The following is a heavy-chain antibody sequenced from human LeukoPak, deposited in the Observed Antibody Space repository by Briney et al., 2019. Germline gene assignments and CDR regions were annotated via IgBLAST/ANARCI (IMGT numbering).Heavy chain of an antibody. CDR3: ARGSINSGYDWGNWFDP. CDR1: GGTFSSYT. J-gene: IGHJ5*02. D-gene: IGHD5-12*01. CDR2: IIPILGIA. Sequence: SVKVSCKASGGTFSSYTISWVRQAPGQGLEWMGRIIPILGIANYAQKFQGRVTVTADKSTSTAYMELSSLRSEDTAVYYCARGSINSGYDWGNWFDPWGQGTLVTVSS. V-gene: IGHV1-69*02.